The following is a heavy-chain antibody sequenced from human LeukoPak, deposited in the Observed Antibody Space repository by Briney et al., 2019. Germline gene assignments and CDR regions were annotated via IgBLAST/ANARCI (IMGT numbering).Heavy chain of an antibody. CDR3: ARGAFDSSGYYFDY. CDR1: GFTFSSYG. J-gene: IGHJ4*02. CDR2: IWYDGSNK. V-gene: IGHV3-33*01. Sequence: PGGSLRLSCAASGFTFSSYGMHWVRQAPGKGLAWVAVIWYDGSNKYYADSVKGRFTISRDNSKNTLYLQMNSLRAEDTAVYYCARGAFDSSGYYFDYWGQGTLVTASS. D-gene: IGHD3-22*01.